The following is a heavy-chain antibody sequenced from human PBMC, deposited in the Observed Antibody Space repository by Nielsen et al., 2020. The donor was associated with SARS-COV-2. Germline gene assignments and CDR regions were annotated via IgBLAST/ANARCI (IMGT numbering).Heavy chain of an antibody. CDR2: INTNTGNP. V-gene: IGHV7-4-1*02. D-gene: IGHD6-6*01. J-gene: IGHJ6*02. CDR3: AASAMRSIFYYYYGMDV. Sequence: ASVKVSCKASGYTFTSYAMNWVRQAPGQGLEWMGWINTNTGNPTYAQGFTERFVFSLDTSVSTAYLQISSLKAEDTAVYYCAASAMRSIFYYYYGMDVWGQGTTVTVSS. CDR1: GYTFTSYA.